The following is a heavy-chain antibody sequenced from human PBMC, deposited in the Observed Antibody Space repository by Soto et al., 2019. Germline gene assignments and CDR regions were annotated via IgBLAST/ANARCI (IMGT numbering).Heavy chain of an antibody. J-gene: IGHJ6*02. D-gene: IGHD3-9*01. CDR2: TYYRSKWYN. CDR3: ARDVPYYDILTGYYHYYGMDV. CDR1: GDSVSSNSAA. V-gene: IGHV6-1*01. Sequence: PSQTLSLTCAISGDSVSSNSAAWNWIRQSPSRGLEWLGRTYYRSKWYNDYAVSVKSRITISPDTSKNQFSLQLNSVTPEDTAVYYCARDVPYYDILTGYYHYYGMDVWGQGTTVTVSS.